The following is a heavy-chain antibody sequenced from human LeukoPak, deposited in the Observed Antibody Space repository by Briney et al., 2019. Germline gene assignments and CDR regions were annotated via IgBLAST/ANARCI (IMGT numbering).Heavy chain of an antibody. D-gene: IGHD1-1*01. Sequence: SETLSLTCAVYGGSFSGYYWSWIRQPPGKGLEWVGEINHSGSTNYNPSLKSRVTISVDTSKNQFSLKLSSVTAADTAVYYCQSRSGDYWGQGTLVTVSS. CDR2: INHSGST. CDR3: QSRSGDY. J-gene: IGHJ4*02. V-gene: IGHV4-34*01. CDR1: GGSFSGYY.